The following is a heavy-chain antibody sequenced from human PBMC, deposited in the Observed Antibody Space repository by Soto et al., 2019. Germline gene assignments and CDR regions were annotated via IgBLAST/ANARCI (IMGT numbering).Heavy chain of an antibody. CDR3: AREPNWNDVSFDN. V-gene: IGHV3-48*01. Sequence: EVRLVESGGGLVQPGGSLRLSCAASGFTFITYSINWVRQAPGKGLEWLSYINSNGRSIFYADSVQGRFTISRDNAQNSVYLQMNSLRPEDTAVDYCAREPNWNDVSFDNWGQGTLVTVSS. CDR2: INSNGRSI. CDR1: GFTFITYS. D-gene: IGHD1-1*01. J-gene: IGHJ4*02.